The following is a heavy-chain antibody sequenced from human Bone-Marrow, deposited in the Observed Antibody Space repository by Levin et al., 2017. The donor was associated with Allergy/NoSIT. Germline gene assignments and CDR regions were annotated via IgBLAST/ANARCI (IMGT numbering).Heavy chain of an antibody. CDR3: AREVTWWLHHKMIRWFDP. CDR2: IYYSGST. CDR1: GGSISSGDYY. J-gene: IGHJ5*02. Sequence: SETLSLTCTVSGGSISSGDYYWSWIRQPPGKGLEWIGYIYYSGSTYYNPSLKSRVTISVDTSKNQFSLKLSSVTAADTAVYYCAREVTWWLHHKMIRWFDPWGQGTLVTVSS. V-gene: IGHV4-30-4*01. D-gene: IGHD5-12*01.